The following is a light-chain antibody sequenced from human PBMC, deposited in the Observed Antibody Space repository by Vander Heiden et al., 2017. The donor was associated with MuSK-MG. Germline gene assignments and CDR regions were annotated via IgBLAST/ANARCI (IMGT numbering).Light chain of an antibody. CDR1: SSDVGSYNL. Sequence: QSALTQPASVSGSPGQLITISCTGTSSDVGSYNLVSWYQQPPGNPPKLMIYEVSKRPAGVSNRFSGSKSGNTASLTISGLQAEDDADYYCCSYAGSSTLVFGGGTKLTVL. V-gene: IGLV2-23*02. CDR3: CSYAGSSTLV. J-gene: IGLJ2*01. CDR2: EVS.